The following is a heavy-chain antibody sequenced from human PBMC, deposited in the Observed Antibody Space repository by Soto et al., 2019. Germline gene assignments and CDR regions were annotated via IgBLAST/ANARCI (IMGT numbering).Heavy chain of an antibody. J-gene: IGHJ6*02. CDR3: ARDPVSRYYDFWSGQYGMDV. Sequence: SETLSLTCTVSGGSISSGGYYWSWIRQHPGKGLEWIGYIYYSGSTYYNPSLKSRVTISVDTSKNQFSLKLSSVTAADTAVYYCARDPVSRYYDFWSGQYGMDVWGQGTTVTVSS. V-gene: IGHV4-31*03. CDR1: GGSISSGGYY. D-gene: IGHD3-3*01. CDR2: IYYSGST.